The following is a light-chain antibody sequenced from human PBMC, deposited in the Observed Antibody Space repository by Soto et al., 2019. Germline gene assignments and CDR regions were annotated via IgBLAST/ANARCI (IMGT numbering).Light chain of an antibody. J-gene: IGKJ4*01. V-gene: IGKV1-5*01. CDR2: RAS. Sequence: DIQMTQSPSTLSASVGDRVTITCRASRNIGGWLGWFQQKPGKAPKLLIYRASAVESGVASRFSGSGSETEYVLTISSLQPDDVASYYCQHDTGCPLTFGGGTKVEIK. CDR1: RNIGGW. CDR3: QHDTGCPLT.